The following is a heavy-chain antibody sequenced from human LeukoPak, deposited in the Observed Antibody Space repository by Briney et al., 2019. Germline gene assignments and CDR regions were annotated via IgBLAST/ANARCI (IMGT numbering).Heavy chain of an antibody. CDR2: ISSNGGST. D-gene: IGHD6-6*01. CDR1: GFTFSSYA. CDR3: AKDRESWGSSFDY. Sequence: PGGSLRLSCSASGFTFSSYAMHWVRQAPGKGLEYVSAISSNGGSTYYADSVKGRFTISRDNSKNTVYLQMNSLRADDTAVYFCAKDRESWGSSFDYWGQGTLVTVSS. J-gene: IGHJ4*02. V-gene: IGHV3-64*04.